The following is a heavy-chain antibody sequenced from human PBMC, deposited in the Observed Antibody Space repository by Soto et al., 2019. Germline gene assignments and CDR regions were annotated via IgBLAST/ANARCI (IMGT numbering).Heavy chain of an antibody. CDR2: INPNSGGT. J-gene: IGHJ4*02. Sequence: ASVKVSCKASGYTFTDYDMHWVRQAPGHGLEWMGRINPNSGGTKYAQNFQGWVTMTRDTSISTAYMELSRLRSDDTAVYYCARAQSFYFDYWGQGTLVTVSS. CDR3: ARAQSFYFDY. CDR1: GYTFTDYD. V-gene: IGHV1-2*04.